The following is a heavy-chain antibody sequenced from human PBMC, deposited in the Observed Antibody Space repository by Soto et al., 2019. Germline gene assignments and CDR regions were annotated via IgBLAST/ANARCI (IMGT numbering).Heavy chain of an antibody. D-gene: IGHD6-19*01. V-gene: IGHV4-59*01. CDR2: IYYSGST. Sequence: SETLSLTCTVSGGSISSYYWSWIRQPPGKGLEWIGYIYYSGSTNYNPSLKSRVTISVDTSKNQFSLKLSSVTAADTAVYYCARGRIAVADEDGMDVWGQGTTVTVSS. CDR1: GGSISSYY. CDR3: ARGRIAVADEDGMDV. J-gene: IGHJ6*02.